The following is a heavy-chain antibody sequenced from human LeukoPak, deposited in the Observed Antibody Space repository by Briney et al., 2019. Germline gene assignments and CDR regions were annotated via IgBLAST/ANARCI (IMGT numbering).Heavy chain of an antibody. J-gene: IGHJ5*02. CDR1: GGSFSGYY. CDR3: ARAPPHSSGWYGRGHWFDP. D-gene: IGHD6-19*01. Sequence: PSETLCLTCAVYGGSFSGYYWSWIRQPPGKGLEWIGEINHSGSTNYNPSLKSRVTISVDTSKNQFSLKLSSVTAADTAVYYCARAPPHSSGWYGRGHWFDPWGQGTLVTVSS. V-gene: IGHV4-34*01. CDR2: INHSGST.